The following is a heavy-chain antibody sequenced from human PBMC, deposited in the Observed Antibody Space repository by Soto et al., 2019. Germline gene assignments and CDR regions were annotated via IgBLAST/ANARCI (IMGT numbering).Heavy chain of an antibody. V-gene: IGHV1-3*01. J-gene: IGHJ4*02. D-gene: IGHD6-19*01. CDR1: GYTFTSYA. CDR2: INAGNGNT. Sequence: APVKVSCKASGYTFTSYAIHWLRHAPGQRLEWMGWINAGNGNTKYSQKFQGRVTITRDTSASTAYMELSSLRSEDTAVYYCARETNSSGWYVDYWGQGTLVTVSS. CDR3: ARETNSSGWYVDY.